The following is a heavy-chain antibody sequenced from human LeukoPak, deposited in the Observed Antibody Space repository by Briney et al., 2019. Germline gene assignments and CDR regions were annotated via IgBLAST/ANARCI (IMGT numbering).Heavy chain of an antibody. V-gene: IGHV1-2*02. CDR2: INPNSGGT. J-gene: IGHJ4*02. CDR1: GYTFTGYY. D-gene: IGHD6-19*01. CDR3: ARGDSGWSSYYFDY. Sequence: ASVKVSCKASGYTFTGYYMHWVRQAPGQGLEWMGWINPNSGGTNYAQKLQGRVTMTRDTSISTAYMELSRLRSDDTAVYYCARGDSGWSSYYFDYWGQGTLVTVSS.